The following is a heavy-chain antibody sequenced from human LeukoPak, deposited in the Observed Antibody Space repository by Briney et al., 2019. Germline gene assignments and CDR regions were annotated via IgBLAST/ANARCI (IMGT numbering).Heavy chain of an antibody. CDR2: ISGSGGST. J-gene: IGHJ4*02. CDR3: ARTLPLSSIAARLRGYFDY. D-gene: IGHD6-6*01. Sequence: GSLRLSCAASGFTFSSYAMSWVRQAPGKGLEWVSAISGSGGSTYYADSVKGRFTISRDNSKNTLYLQMNSLRAEDTAVYYCARTLPLSSIAARLRGYFDYWGQGTLVTVSS. V-gene: IGHV3-23*01. CDR1: GFTFSSYA.